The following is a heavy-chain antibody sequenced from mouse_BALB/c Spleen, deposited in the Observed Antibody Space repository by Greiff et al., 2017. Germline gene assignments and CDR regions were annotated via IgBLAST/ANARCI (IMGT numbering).Heavy chain of an antibody. CDR3: ARDDYDYAMDY. J-gene: IGHJ4*01. Sequence: QVQLKESGPGLVAPSQSLSITCTVSGFSLTSYGVHWVRQPPGKGLEWLGVLWAGGSTNYNSALMSRLSISKDNSKSQVFLKMNSLQTDDTARYYCARDDYDYAMDYWGQGTSVTVSS. V-gene: IGHV2-9*02. CDR1: GFSLTSYG. CDR2: LWAGGST. D-gene: IGHD2-4*01.